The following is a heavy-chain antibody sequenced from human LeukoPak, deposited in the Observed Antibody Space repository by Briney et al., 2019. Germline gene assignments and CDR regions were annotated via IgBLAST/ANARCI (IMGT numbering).Heavy chain of an antibody. CDR3: ARDGIAVGGSSGRDY. J-gene: IGHJ4*02. CDR1: GYTFTSYG. CDR2: ISAYNGNT. V-gene: IGHV1-18*01. Sequence: VASVKLSCTASGYTFTSYGISWVRQAPGQGLEWMGWISAYNGNTNYAQKLQGRVTITTDTSTSTAYMQLRSLRSDDTAVYYCARDGIAVGGSSGRDYWGQGTLVTVSS. D-gene: IGHD6-19*01.